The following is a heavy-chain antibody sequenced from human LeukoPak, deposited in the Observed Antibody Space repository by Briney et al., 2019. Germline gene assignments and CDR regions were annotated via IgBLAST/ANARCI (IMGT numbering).Heavy chain of an antibody. J-gene: IGHJ6*02. Sequence: GGSLRLSCAASGFTLSNYWMTWVRQVPGRGPEWVANVNRDGSETYYLDSVKGRFTISKDNAKNSLYLQMNSLRAEDTALYHCARNNGMDVWGQGTTVIVSS. CDR2: VNRDGSET. CDR1: GFTLSNYW. V-gene: IGHV3-7*03. CDR3: ARNNGMDV.